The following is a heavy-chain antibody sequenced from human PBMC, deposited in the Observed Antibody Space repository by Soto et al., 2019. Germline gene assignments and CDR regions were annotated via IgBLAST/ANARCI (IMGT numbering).Heavy chain of an antibody. D-gene: IGHD6-19*01. Sequence: QVQLVQSGAEVKKPGASVKVSCKASGYTFTSYDINWVRHATGQGREWMGWMNPTSGNTGDAQTFQGRVTMTRNTSITAADMELSSCGCGCTAVYSCAREVGGRGDNWGQGSVVTVSS. CDR1: GYTFTSYD. J-gene: IGHJ4*02. CDR3: AREVGGRGDN. V-gene: IGHV1-8*01. CDR2: MNPTSGNT.